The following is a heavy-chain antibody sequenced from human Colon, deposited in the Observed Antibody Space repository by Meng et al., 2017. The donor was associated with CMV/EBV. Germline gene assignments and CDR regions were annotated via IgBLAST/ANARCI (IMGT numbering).Heavy chain of an antibody. CDR3: AAGTGMTDFDY. J-gene: IGHJ4*02. CDR1: GFTFTNAW. CDR2: IKNKMDGGTI. V-gene: IGHV3-15*01. Sequence: AASGFTFTNAWMSWVRQAPGKGLEWVGRIKNKMDGGTIDYAAPVKGRFTISRDDSKKTMYLQMNSLKTEDTAVYYCAAGTGMTDFDYWGQGTLVTVSS. D-gene: IGHD1-1*01.